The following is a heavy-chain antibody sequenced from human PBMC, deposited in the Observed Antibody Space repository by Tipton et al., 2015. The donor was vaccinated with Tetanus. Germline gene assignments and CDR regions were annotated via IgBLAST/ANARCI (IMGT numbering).Heavy chain of an antibody. V-gene: IGHV5-51*01. CDR1: GYNFSHYS. CDR2: VDPRDSQA. CDR3: ARRRSAVLSGAYHWYFDL. Sequence: QLVQSGAEVGKPGESLKISCQGSGYNFSHYSIGWVRQLPGRGLEWMGIVDPRDSQATYGPSFQGQVTLSADRSINVAYLQWGSLKASDTGLYYWARRRSAVLSGAYHWYFDLWGRGTLVGVSS. J-gene: IGHJ2*01. D-gene: IGHD3-3*01.